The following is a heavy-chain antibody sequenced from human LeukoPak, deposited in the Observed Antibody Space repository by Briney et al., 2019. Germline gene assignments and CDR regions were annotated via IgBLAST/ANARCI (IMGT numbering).Heavy chain of an antibody. V-gene: IGHV3-49*04. Sequence: GGSLRLSCAASGFTFSSYWMSWVRQAPGKGLEWVGFIRSKAYGGTTEYAASVKGRFTISRDDSKSIAYLQMNSLKTEDTAVYYCTRPLFGVAANYYYGMDVWGQGTTVTVSS. CDR3: TRPLFGVAANYYYGMDV. D-gene: IGHD3-3*01. CDR1: GFTFSSYW. CDR2: IRSKAYGGTT. J-gene: IGHJ6*02.